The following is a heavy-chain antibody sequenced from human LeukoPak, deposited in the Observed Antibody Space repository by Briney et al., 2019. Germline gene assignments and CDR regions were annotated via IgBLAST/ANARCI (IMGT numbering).Heavy chain of an antibody. J-gene: IGHJ6*02. CDR2: IYYSGST. CDR3: ARTLATIDSFPGGMDV. V-gene: IGHV4-59*01. D-gene: IGHD5-12*01. Sequence: PSETLSLTCTVSGGSISSYYWSWIRQPPGKGLEWIGYIYYSGSTNYNPSLKSRVTISVDTSKNQFSLKLSSVTAADTAVYYCARTLATIDSFPGGMDVWGQGTTVTVSS. CDR1: GGSISSYY.